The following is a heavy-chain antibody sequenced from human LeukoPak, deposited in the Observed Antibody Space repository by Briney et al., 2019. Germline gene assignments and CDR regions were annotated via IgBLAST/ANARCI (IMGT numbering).Heavy chain of an antibody. CDR1: GFTFSGYD. D-gene: IGHD3-10*01. V-gene: IGHV3-13*01. CDR3: ARGSSYGSGSYYSLHFDY. J-gene: IGHJ4*02. CDR2: IGTAGDT. Sequence: GGSLRLSCAASGFTFSGYDMHWVRHATGKGLEWVSAIGTAGDTYYPGSVKGRFTISRENAKNSLYLQMNSLRAGDTAVYYCARGSSYGSGSYYSLHFDYWGQGTLVTVSS.